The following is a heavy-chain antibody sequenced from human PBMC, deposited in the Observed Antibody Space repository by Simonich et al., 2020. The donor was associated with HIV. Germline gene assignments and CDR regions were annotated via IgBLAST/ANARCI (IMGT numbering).Heavy chain of an antibody. CDR1: GGSINSSNYYWGWIRQPPGKGLEWIGRIYFE. V-gene: IGHV4-39*01. Sequence: QLQLQESGPGLVKPSETLSLTFTVSGGSINSSNYYWGWIRQPPGKGLEWIGRIYFEWGLIRRPPRKWWRWIGVIYFSGGTSYYPSLKSRFTISVDTSANQFSLKLSSVAAADTAVYYCVRHVPASPGFLYWGQGTLVTVSS. J-gene: IGHJ4*02. CDR2: IYFSGGT. CDR3: VRHVPASPGFLY.